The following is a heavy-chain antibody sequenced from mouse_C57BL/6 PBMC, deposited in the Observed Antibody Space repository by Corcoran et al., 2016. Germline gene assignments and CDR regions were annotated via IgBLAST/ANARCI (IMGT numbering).Heavy chain of an antibody. J-gene: IGHJ3*01. V-gene: IGHV1-80*01. CDR3: AMIYYGNSWFAY. CDR2: IYPGDGDT. D-gene: IGHD2-1*01. Sequence: QVQLQQSGAELVKPGASVKISCKASGYAFSSYWMNWVKQRPGKGLEWIGQIYPGDGDTNYNGKFKGKATLTADKSSSTAYMQLSSLTSEDSAVYFCAMIYYGNSWFAYWGQGTLVTVSA. CDR1: GYAFSSYW.